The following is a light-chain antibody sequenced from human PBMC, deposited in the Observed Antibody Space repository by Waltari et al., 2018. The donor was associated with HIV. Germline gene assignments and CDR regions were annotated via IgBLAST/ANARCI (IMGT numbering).Light chain of an antibody. V-gene: IGLV1-47*01. J-gene: IGLJ2*01. Sequence: QSVLTQPPSASGTPGQRVTISCSGSSSNIGRNYVYWYQQLPGTAPKLLIYTNNRRPAGLHDLFSGSKSATSASLTIGVLRYEDEADYCCASCDTLLGVVFGGGTKLTVL. CDR1: SSNIGRNY. CDR2: TNN. CDR3: ASCDTLLGVV.